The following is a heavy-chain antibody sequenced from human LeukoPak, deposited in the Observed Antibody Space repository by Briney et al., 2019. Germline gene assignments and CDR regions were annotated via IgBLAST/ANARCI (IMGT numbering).Heavy chain of an antibody. D-gene: IGHD6-13*01. CDR1: GGSISSSNYY. CDR2: IYYSGST. Sequence: PSETLSLTCTVSGGSISSSNYYWRWVRQPAGKGLEWIGYIYYSGSTNYNPSLKSRVTISVDTSKNQFSLKLSSVTAADTAVYYCARATGTYSSSWYWYYYYYMDVWGKGTTVTISS. V-gene: IGHV4-61*01. CDR3: ARATGTYSSSWYWYYYYYMDV. J-gene: IGHJ6*03.